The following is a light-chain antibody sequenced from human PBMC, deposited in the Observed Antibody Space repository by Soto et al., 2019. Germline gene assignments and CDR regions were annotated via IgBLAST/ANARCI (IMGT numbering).Light chain of an antibody. CDR2: GAS. V-gene: IGKV3-15*01. Sequence: EIVMTQSPDTLSMSPGERATLSCRASQSVSSNLAWYQQKPGQAPRLLIYGASTRATGIPARFSGSGSGTEFTLTISSLQSKDFAAYYCQQYNNWPPWTFGQGTKVEIK. J-gene: IGKJ1*01. CDR3: QQYNNWPPWT. CDR1: QSVSSN.